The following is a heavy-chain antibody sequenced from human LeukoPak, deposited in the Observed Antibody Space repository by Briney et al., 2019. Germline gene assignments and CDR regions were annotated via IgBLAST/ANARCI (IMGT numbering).Heavy chain of an antibody. J-gene: IGHJ2*01. CDR1: GGSIDSTNW. D-gene: IGHD3-22*01. V-gene: IGHV4/OR15-8*01. CDR3: ARGPYYYDSSGYKPNWYFDL. CDR2: IHHDGRI. Sequence: SETLSLTCDVSGGSIDSTNWWNWVRQPPGKGLEWIGEIHHDGRINYNPSLKSRVTISVDRSKNQFSLKLSSVTAADTAVYYCARGPYYYDSSGYKPNWYFDLWGRGTLVTVSS.